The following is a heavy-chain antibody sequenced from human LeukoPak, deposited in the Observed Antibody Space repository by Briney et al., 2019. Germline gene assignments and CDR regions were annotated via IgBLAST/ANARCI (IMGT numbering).Heavy chain of an antibody. J-gene: IGHJ5*02. D-gene: IGHD2-8*01. Sequence: SETLSLTCTVSGGSISSSSYYWGWLRQPPGKGLEWIGSIYYSGSTYYNPSLKSRVTISVDTSKNQFSLKLSSVTAADTAVYYCARDLKEVYAKSDWFDRWGQGTLVTVSS. V-gene: IGHV4-39*07. CDR3: ARDLKEVYAKSDWFDR. CDR2: IYYSGST. CDR1: GGSISSSSYY.